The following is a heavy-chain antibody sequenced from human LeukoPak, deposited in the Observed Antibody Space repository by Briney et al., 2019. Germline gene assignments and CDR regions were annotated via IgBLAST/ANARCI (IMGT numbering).Heavy chain of an antibody. CDR2: INAGNGNT. V-gene: IGHV1-3*01. CDR1: GYTFTSYA. Sequence: ASVKVSCKASGYTFTSYAMHWVRQAPGQRLEWMGWINAGNGNTKYSQKFQGRVTITRDTSASTAYMELSSLRSEDTAVYYCARGDTAMDEFDYWGQGPLVTVSS. J-gene: IGHJ4*02. D-gene: IGHD5-18*01. CDR3: ARGDTAMDEFDY.